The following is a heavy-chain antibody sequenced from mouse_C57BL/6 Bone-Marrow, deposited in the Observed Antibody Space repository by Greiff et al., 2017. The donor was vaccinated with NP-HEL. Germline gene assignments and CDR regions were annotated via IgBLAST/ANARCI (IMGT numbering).Heavy chain of an antibody. V-gene: IGHV1-52*01. CDR2: IDPSDSET. CDR3: SRSPPLYYSGSSPWFAY. J-gene: IGHJ3*01. Sequence: QVQLQQPGAELVRPGSSVKLSCKASGYTFTSYWMHWVKQRPIQGLEWIGNIDPSDSETHYNQKFKDKATLTVDKSSSTAYMQLSSLTSEDSAVYYGSRSPPLYYSGSSPWFAYWGQGTLLTVSA. D-gene: IGHD1-1*01. CDR1: GYTFTSYW.